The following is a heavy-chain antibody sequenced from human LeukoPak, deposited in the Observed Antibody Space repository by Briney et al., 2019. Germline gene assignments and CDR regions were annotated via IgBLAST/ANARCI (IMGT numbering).Heavy chain of an antibody. CDR3: ARVVRDLYYYYMDV. CDR1: EVALERYT. D-gene: IGHD3-10*01. J-gene: IGHJ6*03. V-gene: IGHV3-21*04. CDR2: ISGVGARYI. Sequence: RGSLRLSCEVSEVALERYTMSWVRQAPGKGLEWVSPISGVGARYIFYADSVKGRFTISRDNARNSLYLQMDSLRAEDTALYYCARVVRDLYYYYMDVWGKGTTVTVSS.